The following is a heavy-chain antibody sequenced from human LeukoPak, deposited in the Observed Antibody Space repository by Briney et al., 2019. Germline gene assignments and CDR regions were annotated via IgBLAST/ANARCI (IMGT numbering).Heavy chain of an antibody. CDR2: IPYIGST. D-gene: IGHD4-17*01. Sequence: PSETLSLTCTVSGGSISTYYWSWIRQPPGKGLEWIGYIPYIGSTNYNPSLKSRVTISVDTSKNQFSLKLSSVTAADTAVYYCARDPTTVTKGLDIWGQGTMVTVSS. CDR1: GGSISTYY. CDR3: ARDPTTVTKGLDI. J-gene: IGHJ3*02. V-gene: IGHV4-59*01.